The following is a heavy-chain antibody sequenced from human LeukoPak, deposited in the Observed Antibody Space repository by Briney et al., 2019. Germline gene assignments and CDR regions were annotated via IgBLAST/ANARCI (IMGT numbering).Heavy chain of an antibody. CDR2: ISTSSSYI. D-gene: IGHD5-18*01. CDR3: ARADWDTAMIDY. CDR1: GFTFSSYS. Sequence: GGSLRLSCAASGFTFSSYSMIWVRQAPGKGLEWVSSISTSSSYIYYADSVKGRFTISRDNAKNSLYLQMNSLRAEDTAVYYCARADWDTAMIDYWGQGTLVTISS. J-gene: IGHJ4*02. V-gene: IGHV3-21*01.